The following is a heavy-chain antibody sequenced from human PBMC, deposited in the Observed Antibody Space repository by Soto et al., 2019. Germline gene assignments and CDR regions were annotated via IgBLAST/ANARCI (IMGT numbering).Heavy chain of an antibody. CDR3: ARWEGTGSGFDC. CDR2: IWYDGSNK. Sequence: QVQLVESGGGVVQPGRSLRLSCAASGSTFSSYGMHWVRQAPGKGLEWVALIWYDGSNKDYADSVKGRFTISRDNVKKQLFLQMNSLRAEDTAVYYCARWEGTGSGFDCWGQGTLVIVSS. CDR1: GSTFSSYG. V-gene: IGHV3-33*01. D-gene: IGHD3-10*01. J-gene: IGHJ4*02.